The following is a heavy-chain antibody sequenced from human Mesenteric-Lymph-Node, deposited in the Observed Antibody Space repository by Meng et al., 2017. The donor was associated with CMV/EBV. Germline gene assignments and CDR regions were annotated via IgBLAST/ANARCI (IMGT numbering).Heavy chain of an antibody. D-gene: IGHD5-18*01. V-gene: IGHV1-18*01. Sequence: ASVKVSCKASGYTFTSYGISWVRQAPGQGLEWVGWISTYNGNTNYAQNFQGRVTMTTDTSTSTAYMELRSLSSDDTDVYYCARSYFMVTADSNWFDPWGQGTLVTVSS. CDR2: ISTYNGNT. CDR1: GYTFTSYG. CDR3: ARSYFMVTADSNWFDP. J-gene: IGHJ5*02.